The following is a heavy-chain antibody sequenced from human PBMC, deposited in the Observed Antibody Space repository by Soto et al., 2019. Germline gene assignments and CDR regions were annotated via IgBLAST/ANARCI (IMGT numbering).Heavy chain of an antibody. CDR2: IYHSGST. D-gene: IGHD5-18*01. V-gene: IGHV4-30-2*01. CDR3: ARIPPTSPYYYYGMDV. J-gene: IGHJ6*02. CDR1: GGSISSGGYS. Sequence: PSETLSLTCAVSGGSISSGGYSWSWIRQPPGKGLEWIGYIYHSGSTYYNPSLKSRVTISVDRSKNQFSLKLSSVTAADTAVYYCARIPPTSPYYYYGMDVWGQGTTVPVYS.